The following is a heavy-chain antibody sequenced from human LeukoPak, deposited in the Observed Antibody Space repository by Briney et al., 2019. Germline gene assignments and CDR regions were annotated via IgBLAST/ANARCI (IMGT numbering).Heavy chain of an antibody. V-gene: IGHV3-9*01. CDR3: AKTLAPRXYSSSGYDY. J-gene: IGHJ4*02. CDR2: ISWNSGSI. D-gene: IGHD6-13*01. Sequence: HPGRSLRLSCAASGFTFDDYAMHWVRQAPGEGLEWVSGISWNSGSIGYADSVKGRFTISRDNAKNSLYLQMNSLRAEDTALYYCAKTLAPRXYSSSGYDYWGQGTLVTVSS. CDR1: GFTFDDYA.